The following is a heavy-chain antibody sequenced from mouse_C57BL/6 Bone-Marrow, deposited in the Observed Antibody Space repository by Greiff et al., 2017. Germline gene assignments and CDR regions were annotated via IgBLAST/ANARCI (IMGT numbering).Heavy chain of an antibody. V-gene: IGHV1-64*01. CDR3: SRWLVRPYYFDY. J-gene: IGHJ2*01. CDR2: IHPNSGST. D-gene: IGHD2-3*01. CDR1: GYTFTSYW. Sequence: QVQLQQPGAELVKPGASVKLSCKASGYTFTSYWMHWVKQRPGQGLEWIGMIHPNSGSTNYNEKFKSKATLTVDKSSSTAYMQLSSLTSVDSAVYYYSRWLVRPYYFDYWGQGTTLTVSS.